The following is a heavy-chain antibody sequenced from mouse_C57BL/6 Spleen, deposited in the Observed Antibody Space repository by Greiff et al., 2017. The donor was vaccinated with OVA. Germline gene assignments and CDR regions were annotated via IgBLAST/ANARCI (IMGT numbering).Heavy chain of an antibody. Sequence: VQLQQPGAELVKPGASVKLSCKASGYTFTSYWMHWVKQRPGQGLEWIGMIHPNSGSTNYNEKFKSKATLTVDKSSSTAYMQLSSLTSEDSADYYCARGSNYENYFDYWGQGTTLTVSS. CDR1: GYTFTSYW. J-gene: IGHJ2*01. CDR2: IHPNSGST. V-gene: IGHV1-64*01. D-gene: IGHD2-5*01. CDR3: ARGSNYENYFDY.